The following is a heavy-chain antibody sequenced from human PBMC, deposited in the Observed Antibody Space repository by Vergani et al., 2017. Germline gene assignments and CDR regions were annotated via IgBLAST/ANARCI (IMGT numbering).Heavy chain of an antibody. CDR3: ARGRLFWSGPNLFDY. Sequence: QVQLQQWGAGLLKPSETLSLTCAVYGGSFSGYYWSWIRQPPGKGLEWIGEINHSGSTNYNPSLKSRVTISVDTSKNQFSLKLSSVTAADTAVYYCARGRLFWSGPNLFDYWGQGTLVTVSS. CDR1: GGSFSGYY. D-gene: IGHD3-3*01. V-gene: IGHV4-34*01. CDR2: INHSGST. J-gene: IGHJ4*02.